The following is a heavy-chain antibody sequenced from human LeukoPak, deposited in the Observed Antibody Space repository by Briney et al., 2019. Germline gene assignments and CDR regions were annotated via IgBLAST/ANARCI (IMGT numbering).Heavy chain of an antibody. D-gene: IGHD3-9*01. CDR1: GFTFNSYS. J-gene: IGHJ1*01. CDR2: ISGSSNYI. V-gene: IGHV3-21*01. Sequence: GGSLRLSCAASGFTFNSYSMNWVRQAPGRGLEWVSSISGSSNYIYYADSVKGRFTISRDNAKNSLFLQMSSLRAEDTAVYYCVRGQYFDPSQHWGQGTLVTVSS. CDR3: VRGQYFDPSQH.